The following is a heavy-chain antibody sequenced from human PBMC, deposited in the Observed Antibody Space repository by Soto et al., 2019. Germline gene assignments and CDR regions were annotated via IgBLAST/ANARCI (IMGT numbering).Heavy chain of an antibody. CDR3: ARGIFGSGTGNDY. V-gene: IGHV3-74*01. J-gene: IGHJ4*02. CDR1: GFTFSGSW. D-gene: IGHD3-10*01. CDR2: INGDGSST. Sequence: EVQLVESGGGLVQPGGSLRLSCAASGFTFSGSWMHWVRQAPGKGLVWVSRINGDGSSTSYADFVKGRFTISRDDAKNTLFLQMNVLRAEGTAVYYCARGIFGSGTGNDYWGQGTLVTVSS.